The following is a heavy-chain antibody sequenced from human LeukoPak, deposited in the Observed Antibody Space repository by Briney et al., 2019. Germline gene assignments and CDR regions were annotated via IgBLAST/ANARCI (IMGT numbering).Heavy chain of an antibody. CDR2: IYHSGTT. J-gene: IGHJ4*02. CDR1: AYSISNGFV. Sequence: PSETLSLTCTVSAYSISNGFVWGWIRQPPGKGLEWIASIYHSGTTYYNPSLKSRVTMSVDTSKNQFSLRLSSVTAADTAVYYCARGGRMATTIFDYWGQGTLVTVSS. V-gene: IGHV4-38-2*02. CDR3: ARGGRMATTIFDY. D-gene: IGHD5-24*01.